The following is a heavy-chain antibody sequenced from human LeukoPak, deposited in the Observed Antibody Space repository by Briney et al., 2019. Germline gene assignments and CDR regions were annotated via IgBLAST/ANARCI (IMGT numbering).Heavy chain of an antibody. D-gene: IGHD1-7*01. J-gene: IGHJ4*02. V-gene: IGHV3-30*02. CDR2: IRCDGSNK. Sequence: GGSLRLSCAASGFTFSSYGMHWVRQAPGKGLEWVAFIRCDGSNKYYADSVKGRFTISRDNSKNTLYLQMNSLRAEDTAVYYCAKVGNYIGFDYWGQGTLVTVSS. CDR3: AKVGNYIGFDY. CDR1: GFTFSSYG.